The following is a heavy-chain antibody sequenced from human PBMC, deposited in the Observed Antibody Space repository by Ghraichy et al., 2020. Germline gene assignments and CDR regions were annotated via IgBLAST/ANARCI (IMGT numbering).Heavy chain of an antibody. D-gene: IGHD2-15*01. CDR3: AKEGGYCSGGRCQAARMDV. CDR2: ISRNSSTI. Sequence: GGSLRLSCAASGFTFSSFSMNWVRQAPGKGLEWVSYISRNSSTIYYADSVKGRFTISRDNAKNSLYLQMNSLRDEDTAVFYCAKEGGYCSGGRCQAARMDVWGQGTTVTVSS. CDR1: GFTFSSFS. V-gene: IGHV3-48*02. J-gene: IGHJ6*02.